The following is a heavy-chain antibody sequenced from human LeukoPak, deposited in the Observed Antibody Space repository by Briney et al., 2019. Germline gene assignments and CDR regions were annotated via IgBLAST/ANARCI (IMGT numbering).Heavy chain of an antibody. CDR2: VSTSSGTI. V-gene: IGHV3-48*01. J-gene: IGHJ4*02. Sequence: PGGSLRLSCAASGLTFSRHNMNWVRQAPGKGLEWVSYVSTSSGTIYYADSVKGRFTISRDNAKNSLYLQMNSLRAEDTAVYYCARDYYGGFDYWGQGTLVTVSS. CDR3: ARDYYGGFDY. CDR1: GLTFSRHN. D-gene: IGHD1-26*01.